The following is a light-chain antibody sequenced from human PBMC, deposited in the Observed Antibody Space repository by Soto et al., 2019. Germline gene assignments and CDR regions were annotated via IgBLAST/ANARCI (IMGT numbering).Light chain of an antibody. CDR2: GAS. CDR1: QSVSNN. V-gene: IGKV3-15*01. Sequence: VMTQSPATLSVSPGERATLSCRASQSVSNNYLAWYQQKPGQAPRLLIYGASTRATGIPARFRGSGSGTEFTLTISSLQSEDFAVYYCQQYNKWPTFGQGTKVDIK. J-gene: IGKJ1*01. CDR3: QQYNKWPT.